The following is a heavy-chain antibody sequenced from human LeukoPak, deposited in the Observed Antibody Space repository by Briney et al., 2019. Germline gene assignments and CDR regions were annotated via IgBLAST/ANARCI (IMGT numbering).Heavy chain of an antibody. J-gene: IGHJ6*02. CDR1: GYTLTELS. V-gene: IGHV1-24*01. D-gene: IGHD6-13*01. CDR2: FDPEDGET. CDR3: ATSRYSSSWCPYYGMDV. Sequence: ASVKVSCKVSGYTLTELSMHWVRQAPGKGLEWMGGFDPEDGETIYAQKFQGRVTMTEDTSTDTAYMELSSLRSEDTAVYYCATSRYSSSWCPYYGMDVWGQGTTVTVSS.